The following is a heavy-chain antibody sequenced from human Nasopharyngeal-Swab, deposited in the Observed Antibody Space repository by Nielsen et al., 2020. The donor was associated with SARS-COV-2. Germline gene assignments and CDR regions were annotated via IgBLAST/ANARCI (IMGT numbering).Heavy chain of an antibody. CDR1: GSIFTSYW. Sequence: GGSLRLPCKGSGSIFTSYWIGWVRQIPGKGLEWMGIIYPGDSDTRYSPSFQSEVTIPADKSISTAYLQWSSLQASDTSMVYCARQSYDYVWGGLGGLDAFDIWGQGTMVTVSS. J-gene: IGHJ3*02. CDR2: IYPGDSDT. D-gene: IGHD3-16*01. CDR3: ARQSYDYVWGGLGGLDAFDI. V-gene: IGHV5-51*01.